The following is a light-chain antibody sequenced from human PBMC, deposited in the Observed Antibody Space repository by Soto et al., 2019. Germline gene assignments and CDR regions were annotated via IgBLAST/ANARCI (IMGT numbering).Light chain of an antibody. CDR3: QQYNNGWT. CDR2: GAS. J-gene: IGKJ1*01. V-gene: IGKV3-15*01. Sequence: EIVMTQSPATLSVSPGERATLSCRASQSVSSNLAWYQQKPGQAPRLLIYGASTRATRIPARFSGSGSGTEFTLTISSLQSEDFAVYYCQQYNNGWTFGQGTKVEIK. CDR1: QSVSSN.